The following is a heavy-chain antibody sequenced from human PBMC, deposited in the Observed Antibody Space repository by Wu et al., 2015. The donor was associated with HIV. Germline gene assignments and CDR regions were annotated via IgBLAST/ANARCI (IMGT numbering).Heavy chain of an antibody. D-gene: IGHD6-13*01. Sequence: QVQLVQSGAEVKKPGSSVKVSCKASGGIFSSYAISWVRQAPGQGLEWMGGIIPIFGTANYAQKFQGRVTITTDESTSTAYMELSSLRSEDTAVYYCARLSHRSWYEPSDYWGQGTLVTVSS. CDR3: ARLSHRSWYEPSDY. V-gene: IGHV1-69*05. CDR1: GGIFSSYA. J-gene: IGHJ4*02. CDR2: IIPIFGTA.